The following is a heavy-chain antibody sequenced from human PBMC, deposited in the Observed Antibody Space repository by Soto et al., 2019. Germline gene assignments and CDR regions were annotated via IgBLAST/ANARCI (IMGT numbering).Heavy chain of an antibody. D-gene: IGHD3-16*01. Sequence: ESGGGLVQPGGSVRLSCIASGFTFRTYWMAWVRQAPGKGPEWVANIKQDGSDKNYVDSVKGRFTISRDNAKNSLYLQMNSLRAEDTAVYYCARAGRWGFWLDYWGQGTLVTVSS. CDR1: GFTFRTYW. J-gene: IGHJ4*02. V-gene: IGHV3-7*01. CDR3: ARAGRWGFWLDY. CDR2: IKQDGSDK.